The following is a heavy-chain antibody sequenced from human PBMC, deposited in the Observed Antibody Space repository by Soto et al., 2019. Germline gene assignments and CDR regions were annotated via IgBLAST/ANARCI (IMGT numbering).Heavy chain of an antibody. CDR2: INPSGGST. D-gene: IGHD6-13*01. CDR1: GYTFTSYH. V-gene: IGHV1-46*04. J-gene: IGHJ1*01. Sequence: ASVKVSCKASGYTFTSYHMTSVRHSPGQGLEWMGIINPSGGSTSYAQKLQGRVTMTRDTSTRTVYMELSSLRSEDTAVYYCARKIGISSWYIEYFQHWGKGTLVTVSS. CDR3: ARKIGISSWYIEYFQH.